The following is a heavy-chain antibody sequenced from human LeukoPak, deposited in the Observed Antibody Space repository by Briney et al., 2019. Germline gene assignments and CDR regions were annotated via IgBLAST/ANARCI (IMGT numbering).Heavy chain of an antibody. J-gene: IGHJ5*02. V-gene: IGHV4-61*02. Sequence: PSQTLSLTCTVSGGSISSGSYYWSWIRQPAGKGLEWIGRIYTSGSTNYNPSLKSRVTISVDTSKNQCSLKLSSVTAADTAVYYCARAGAMVFSGPWGQGTLVTVSS. CDR1: GGSISSGSYY. D-gene: IGHD5-18*01. CDR3: ARAGAMVFSGP. CDR2: IYTSGST.